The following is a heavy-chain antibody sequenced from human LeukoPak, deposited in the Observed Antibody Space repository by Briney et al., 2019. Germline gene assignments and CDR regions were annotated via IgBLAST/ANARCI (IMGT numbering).Heavy chain of an antibody. CDR1: GFTFSSYS. J-gene: IGHJ4*02. V-gene: IGHV3-48*02. D-gene: IGHD4-23*01. CDR3: ARHDYGGNSGDY. CDR2: IGTSSSTI. Sequence: GGSLRLSCAASGFTFSSYSMNWVRQAPGKGLEWVSYIGTSSSTIYYADSVKGRFTISRDNAENSLYLQMNSLRDEDTAVYYCARHDYGGNSGDYWGQGTLVTVFS.